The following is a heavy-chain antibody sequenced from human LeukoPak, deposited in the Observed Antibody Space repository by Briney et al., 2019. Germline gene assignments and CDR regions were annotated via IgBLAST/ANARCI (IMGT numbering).Heavy chain of an antibody. CDR1: GFTFDDYG. CDR3: ARGADGVSSNSRGWLDP. J-gene: IGHJ5*02. D-gene: IGHD2-15*01. V-gene: IGHV3-20*04. Sequence: GGSLRLSCAASGFTFDDYGMSWVRQAPGKGMEWVSAINWNGGSTGYADSVKGRFTISRDNAKNSLYLQMNTLRAEDTAVYFCARGADGVSSNSRGWLDPWGQGTLVTVSS. CDR2: INWNGGST.